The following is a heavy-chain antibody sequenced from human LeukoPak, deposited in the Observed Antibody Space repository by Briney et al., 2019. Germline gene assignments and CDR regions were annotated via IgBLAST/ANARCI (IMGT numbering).Heavy chain of an antibody. D-gene: IGHD6-13*01. V-gene: IGHV4-31*03. CDR1: GGSISSGGYY. CDR3: ARESGYSSSWYFSGRSGAGYYFDY. J-gene: IGHJ4*02. Sequence: PSETLSLTCTVSGGSISSGGYYWSWIRQHPGKGLEWIGYIYYSGSTYYNPSLKSRVTISVDTSKNQFSLKLSSVTAADTAVYYCARESGYSSSWYFSGRSGAGYYFDYWGQGTLVTVSS. CDR2: IYYSGST.